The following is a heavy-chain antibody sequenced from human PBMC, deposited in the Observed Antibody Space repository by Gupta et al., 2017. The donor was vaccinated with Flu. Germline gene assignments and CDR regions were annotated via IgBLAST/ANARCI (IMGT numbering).Heavy chain of an antibody. J-gene: IGHJ6*02. D-gene: IGHD1-26*01. CDR2: IKLDGSQT. CDR3: ASYTEEISSSGTDH. V-gene: IGHV3-7*03. CDR1: GVTLRSYW. Sequence: EVQLVETGGGLVQPGGSLRLSCADHGVTLRSYWMHGVRQGPVKGLEGVAKIKLDGSQTYWGGAWNGRFTISRANTKKAPYLQITRQMAAVTATYHCASYTEEISSSGTDHWGQGTTVTVSS.